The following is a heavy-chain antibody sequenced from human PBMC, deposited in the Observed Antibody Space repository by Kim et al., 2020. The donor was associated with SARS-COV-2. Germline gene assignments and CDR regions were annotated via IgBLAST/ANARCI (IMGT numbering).Heavy chain of an antibody. V-gene: IGHV3-48*03. J-gene: IGHJ6*02. Sequence: GGSLRLSCAASVFTFSSYEMNWVRQAPGKGLEWVSYISSSGSNIYYADSVKGRFTISRDNAKNSLYLQMNSLRAEDTAVYYCARGITMVRGVIPYYYGMDVGGQGTTVTVSS. D-gene: IGHD3-10*01. CDR2: ISSSGSNI. CDR3: ARGITMVRGVIPYYYGMDV. CDR1: VFTFSSYE.